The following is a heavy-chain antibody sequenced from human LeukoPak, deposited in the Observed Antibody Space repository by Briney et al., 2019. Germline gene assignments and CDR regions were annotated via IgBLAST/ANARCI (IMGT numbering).Heavy chain of an antibody. J-gene: IGHJ4*02. CDR2: LFPSGST. D-gene: IGHD1-26*01. CDR3: AGGHYPLEY. Sequence: PSEVLSLTCSVSGGSINSGYWSWIRQPPGKGLEWIGLLFPSGSTNYNPSLKSRVTISVDTSRTQFSLKLSSMTAADTAVYYCAGGHYPLEYWGQGTLVTLSS. CDR1: GGSINSGY. V-gene: IGHV4-59*01.